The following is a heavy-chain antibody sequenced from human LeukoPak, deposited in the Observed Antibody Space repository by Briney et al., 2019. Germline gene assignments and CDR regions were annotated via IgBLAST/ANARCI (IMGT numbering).Heavy chain of an antibody. CDR1: GLSFDDYA. Sequence: GGSLRLSCAASGLSFDDYAMHWVRQAPGKGLEWVSGISWNSGSTGYADSVKGRFTISRDNAKNSLFLQMNSLRVEDTALYYCAAGAALSDYYYGLDVWGQGTTVTVSS. J-gene: IGHJ6*02. V-gene: IGHV3-9*01. CDR3: AAGAALSDYYYGLDV. CDR2: ISWNSGST. D-gene: IGHD6-6*01.